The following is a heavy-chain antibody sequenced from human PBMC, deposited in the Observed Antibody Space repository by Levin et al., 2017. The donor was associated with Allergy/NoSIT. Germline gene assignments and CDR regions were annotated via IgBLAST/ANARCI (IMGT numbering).Heavy chain of an antibody. CDR3: ARGGYHSAGPRLSRKPNWFDP. CDR2: INHSGST. J-gene: IGHJ5*02. CDR1: GGSFSGYY. Sequence: PSETLSLTCAVYGGSFSGYYWSWIRQPPGKGLEWIGEINHSGSTNYNPSLKSRVTISVDTSKNQFSLKLSSVTAADTAVYYCARGGYHSAGPRLSRKPNWFDPWGQGTLVTVSS. D-gene: IGHD1-20*01. V-gene: IGHV4-34*01.